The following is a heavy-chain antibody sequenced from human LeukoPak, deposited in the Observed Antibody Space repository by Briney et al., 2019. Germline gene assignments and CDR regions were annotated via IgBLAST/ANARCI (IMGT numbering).Heavy chain of an antibody. CDR1: GFTFSSYT. D-gene: IGHD3-10*01. CDR3: ARGGWFGELPFDY. J-gene: IGHJ4*02. V-gene: IGHV3-21*01. CDR2: ISGSSRHK. Sequence: GSLRLSCAASGFTFSSYTMNWVRQAPGEGLEWVSSISGSSRHKYYADSVKGRFTISRDNAKNTLYLQMNSLRAEDTAVYYCARGGWFGELPFDYWGQGTLVTVSS.